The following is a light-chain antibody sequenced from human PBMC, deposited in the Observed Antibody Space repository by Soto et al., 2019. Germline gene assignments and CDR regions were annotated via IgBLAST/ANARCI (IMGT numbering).Light chain of an antibody. CDR2: AAS. J-gene: IGKJ1*01. V-gene: IGKV1-39*01. Sequence: DIQMTQSPSSLSASVGDSVTITCRASQSISSYLNWYQQKPGKAPKLLIYAASSLQSGVPSRFSGSGSGTDFTLTISSLQPEDFATYYCQQSYSTPLTFCQGTKVDIK. CDR3: QQSYSTPLT. CDR1: QSISSY.